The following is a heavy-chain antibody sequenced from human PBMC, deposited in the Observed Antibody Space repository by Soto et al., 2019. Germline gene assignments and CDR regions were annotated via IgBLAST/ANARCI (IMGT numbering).Heavy chain of an antibody. CDR2: IYWDDDK. CDR3: THSPEYPVFDY. V-gene: IGHV2-5*02. Sequence: QITLKESGPTLVKPTQTLTLTCTFSGTSLTMSGVGVGWIRQPPGKALEWLALIYWDDDKRYSPSLKNRLTITKDTSKNQVVLSMTNMDPVDTATYYCTHSPEYPVFDYWGQGTLVTVS. J-gene: IGHJ4*02. CDR1: GTSLTMSGVG.